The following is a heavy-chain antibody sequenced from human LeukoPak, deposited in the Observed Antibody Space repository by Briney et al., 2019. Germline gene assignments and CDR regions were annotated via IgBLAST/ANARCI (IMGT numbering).Heavy chain of an antibody. CDR3: AKGFLSYNYERSSGYYVRAV. D-gene: IGHD3-10*01. CDR2: ISYDGSNK. Sequence: PGGSLRLSCAASGFTFSSYDIHWVRQAPGKGLEWVAVISYDGSNKYYADSVKGRITISRDNSKITLYLQMNSLRAEDTAVYYWAKGFLSYNYERSSGYYVRAVGAQGPTVPVS. J-gene: IGHJ6*02. V-gene: IGHV3-30*18. CDR1: GFTFSSYD.